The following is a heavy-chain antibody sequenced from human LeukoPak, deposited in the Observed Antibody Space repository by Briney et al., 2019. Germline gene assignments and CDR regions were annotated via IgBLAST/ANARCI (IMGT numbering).Heavy chain of an antibody. CDR2: ISYTGSS. V-gene: IGHV4-31*03. CDR1: GASISGVGYY. Sequence: SETLSLTCTVSGASISGVGYYWSWIRQHPGKGLEWIGFISYTGSSYYNSSLQSRVLISRDTFKNQFSLKMNSVIVADTAMYYCVRGDYWGRGTLVTVSS. CDR3: VRGDY. J-gene: IGHJ4*02.